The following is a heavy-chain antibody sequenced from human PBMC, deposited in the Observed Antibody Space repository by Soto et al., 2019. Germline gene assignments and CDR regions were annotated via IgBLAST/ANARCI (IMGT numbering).Heavy chain of an antibody. J-gene: IGHJ4*01. V-gene: IGHV1-18*04. CDR3: ARDSPPGYYMVYFDY. CDR1: GYTFTSYG. Sequence: QVQLVQSGAEVKKPGASVKVSCKASGYTFTSYGISWVRQAPGQGLEWMGWISAYNGNTNYAQKLQGRVTMTTDTSTSTGYMELRSLRSDDTAVYYCARDSPPGYYMVYFDYWGQGTLVTVSS. D-gene: IGHD3-22*01. CDR2: ISAYNGNT.